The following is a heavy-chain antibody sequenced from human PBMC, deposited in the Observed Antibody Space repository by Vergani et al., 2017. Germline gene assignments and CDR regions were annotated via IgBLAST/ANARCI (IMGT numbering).Heavy chain of an antibody. V-gene: IGHV5-51*01. CDR1: GYSFTNYW. CDR3: ARLYGRDSSGSKYFEY. Sequence: EVQLVQSGAEVKKPGESLKISCQLSGYSFTNYWIGWVRQMPGKGLEWMGIIHPADSDTRYSPSFQGQVTISVGKSISTAYLQRSSLRASYSAMYYCARLYGRDSSGSKYFEYWGQGTLVTVSS. D-gene: IGHD3-22*01. J-gene: IGHJ4*02. CDR2: IHPADSDT.